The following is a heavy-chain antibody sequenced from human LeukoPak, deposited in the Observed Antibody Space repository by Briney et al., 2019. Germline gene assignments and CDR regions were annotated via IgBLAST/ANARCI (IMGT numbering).Heavy chain of an antibody. CDR2: IYHSGSA. CDR3: AAAGTKWWNWFDP. D-gene: IGHD6-13*01. V-gene: IGHV4-38-2*02. CDR1: GYSISSGYY. J-gene: IGHJ5*02. Sequence: SETLSLTCTVSGYSISSGYYWGWIRQPPGKGLEWIGSIYHSGSAYYNPSLKSRVTISVDTSKNQFSLKLSSVTAADTAVYYCAAAGTKWWNWFDPWGQGTLVTVSS.